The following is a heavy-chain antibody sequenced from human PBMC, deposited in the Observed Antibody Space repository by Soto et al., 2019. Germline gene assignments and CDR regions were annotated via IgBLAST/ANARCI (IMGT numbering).Heavy chain of an antibody. CDR3: TRVLGYTFEPGKTRYYAMDV. D-gene: IGHD5-18*01. J-gene: IGHJ6*02. V-gene: IGHV1-69*01. CDR1: GGTFSKDA. CDR2: LIPVFGSP. Sequence: QVQLVQSGAEVKKPGSSVTVSCKTSGGTFSKDAINWVRQAPGQGLEWMGLLIPVFGSPIYAQKFQGRIRITADESTSTDFMDLSSLRSEETAVYYCTRVLGYTFEPGKTRYYAMDVWGQGTTVSVSS.